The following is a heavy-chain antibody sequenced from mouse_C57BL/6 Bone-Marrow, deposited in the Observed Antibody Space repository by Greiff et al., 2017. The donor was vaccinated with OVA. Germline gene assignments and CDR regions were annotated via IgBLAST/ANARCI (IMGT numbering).Heavy chain of an antibody. Sequence: EVMLVESGEGLVKPGGSLKLSCAASGFTFSSYAMSWVRQTPEQRLEWVAYISSGGDSIYYADNVKGRFTISRDNARNTLYLQMSSLKSEDTAMYYCTRNSNYGWYFDVWGTGTTVTVSS. V-gene: IGHV5-9-1*02. D-gene: IGHD2-5*01. CDR1: GFTFSSYA. CDR3: TRNSNYGWYFDV. J-gene: IGHJ1*03. CDR2: ISSGGDSI.